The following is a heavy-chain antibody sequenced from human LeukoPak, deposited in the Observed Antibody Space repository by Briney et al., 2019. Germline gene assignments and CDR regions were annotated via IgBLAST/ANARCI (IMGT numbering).Heavy chain of an antibody. J-gene: IGHJ4*02. D-gene: IGHD3-3*01. Sequence: GGSLRLSCAASGFTFSNYGMHWVRQAPGKGLEWVALISYDGSNKYFADSVKGRFTISRDNAKNSLYLQMNSLRAEDTAVYYCARDSPGIMIFGVVTPNGGQGTLVTVSS. V-gene: IGHV3-30*03. CDR3: ARDSPGIMIFGVVTPN. CDR1: GFTFSNYG. CDR2: ISYDGSNK.